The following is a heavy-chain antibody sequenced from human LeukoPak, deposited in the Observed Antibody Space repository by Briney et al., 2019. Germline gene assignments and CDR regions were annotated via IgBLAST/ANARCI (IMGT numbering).Heavy chain of an antibody. CDR2: INHSGST. CDR1: GGSFSGYY. D-gene: IGHD3-22*01. J-gene: IGHJ6*03. Sequence: SETLSLTCAVYGGSFSGYYWSWIRQPPGKGLEWIGEINHSGSTNYNPSLKSRVTTSVDTSKNQFSLKLSSVTAADTAVYYCARGRQDVTMIVVVMTAVSYYLDVWGKGTTVTVS. V-gene: IGHV4-34*01. CDR3: ARGRQDVTMIVVVMTAVSYYLDV.